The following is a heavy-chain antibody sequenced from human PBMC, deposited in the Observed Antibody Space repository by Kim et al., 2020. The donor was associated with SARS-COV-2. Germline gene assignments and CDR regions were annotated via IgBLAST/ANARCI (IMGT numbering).Heavy chain of an antibody. D-gene: IGHD3-3*01. J-gene: IGHJ6*02. CDR3: ARGARITIFGVVIKYGMDV. V-gene: IGHV4-34*01. Sequence: SETLSLTCAVYGGSFSGYYWSWIRQPPGKGLEWIGEINHSGSTNYNPSLKSRVTISVDTSKNQFSLKLSSVTAADTAVYYCARGARITIFGVVIKYGMDVWGQGTPVTVSS. CDR1: GGSFSGYY. CDR2: INHSGST.